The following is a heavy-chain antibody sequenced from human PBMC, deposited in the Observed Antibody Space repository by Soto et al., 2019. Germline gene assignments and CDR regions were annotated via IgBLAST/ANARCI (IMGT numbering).Heavy chain of an antibody. D-gene: IGHD3-16*02. Sequence: GGSLRLSCAASGFTFSSYAMSWVRQAPGKGLEWVSAISGSGGSTYYADSVKGRFTISRDNSKNTLYLQMNSLRAEDTAVYYCAKSHYVWGSYRWYYFDYWGQGTLVTASS. V-gene: IGHV3-23*01. CDR1: GFTFSSYA. J-gene: IGHJ4*02. CDR2: ISGSGGST. CDR3: AKSHYVWGSYRWYYFDY.